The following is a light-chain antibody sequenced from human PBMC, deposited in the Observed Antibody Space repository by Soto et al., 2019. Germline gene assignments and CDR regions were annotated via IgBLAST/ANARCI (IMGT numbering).Light chain of an antibody. V-gene: IGKV1-39*01. CDR3: QQTFSSPYT. CDR1: QSISAY. Sequence: DIQMTQSPSSLSASVGDRITITCRASQSISAYLNWYQHKPGKAPKLLIFAPSTLQTGVPSRFSGIGSGTHFTLTSSGLQPEDFATYYCQQTFSSPYTFAQGTKLES. J-gene: IGKJ2*01. CDR2: APS.